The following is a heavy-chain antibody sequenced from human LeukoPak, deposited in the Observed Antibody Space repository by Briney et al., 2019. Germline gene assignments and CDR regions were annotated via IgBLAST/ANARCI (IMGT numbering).Heavy chain of an antibody. J-gene: IGHJ4*02. CDR3: ASYYGSGTYFDY. V-gene: IGHV4-59*01. CDR2: IYYSGST. Sequence: SETLSLTCTVSGVSISSYYWSWIRQPPGKGLEWIGYIYYSGSTNYNPSLKSRVTISLDTSKNQFSLKPRSVSAADTAVYYCASYYGSGTYFDYWGQGTLVTASS. D-gene: IGHD3-10*01. CDR1: GVSISSYY.